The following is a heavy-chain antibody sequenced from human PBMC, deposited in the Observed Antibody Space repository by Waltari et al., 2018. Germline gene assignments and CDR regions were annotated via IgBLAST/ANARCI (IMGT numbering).Heavy chain of an antibody. J-gene: IGHJ4*02. CDR3: ARDAGGYSYATIGY. CDR1: GATFSSYG. CDR2: ISPSSSPI. Sequence: EVQLVESGEGLVHPGGSLRLSCAASGATFSSYGMTWVRQAPGKGLEWISYISPSSSPIYYADSVKGRFTISRDNAKNSLYLQMHSLRAEDTAVYYCARDAGGYSYATIGYWGQGTLVTVSS. D-gene: IGHD5-18*01. V-gene: IGHV3-48*04.